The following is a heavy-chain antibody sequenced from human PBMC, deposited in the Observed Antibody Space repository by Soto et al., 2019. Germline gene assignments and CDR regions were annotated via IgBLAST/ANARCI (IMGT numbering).Heavy chain of an antibody. V-gene: IGHV1-69*12. Sequence: QVQLVQSGAEVKKPGSSVTVSCKASGGTFSSYTISRVRQAPGQGLEWMGGIIPIFGTANYAQKFQGRVTITADESTSTAYMESSSLRSEDTAVYYCARGNHRWLQLWYFDLWGRGTLVTVSS. J-gene: IGHJ2*01. CDR3: ARGNHRWLQLWYFDL. D-gene: IGHD5-12*01. CDR1: GGTFSSYT. CDR2: IIPIFGTA.